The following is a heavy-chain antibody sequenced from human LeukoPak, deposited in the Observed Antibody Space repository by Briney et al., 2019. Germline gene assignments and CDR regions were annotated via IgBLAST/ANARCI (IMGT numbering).Heavy chain of an antibody. CDR3: AREGATALIFDY. V-gene: IGHV4-61*02. CDR1: GGSISSGSYY. J-gene: IGHJ4*02. CDR2: IYTSGST. D-gene: IGHD1-26*01. Sequence: SETLSLTCTVSGGSISSGSYYWSWIRQPAGKGLEWIGRIYTSGSTNYNPSLKSRVTISVDTSKNQFSLKLSSVTAADTAVYYCAREGATALIFDYWGQGTLVTVSS.